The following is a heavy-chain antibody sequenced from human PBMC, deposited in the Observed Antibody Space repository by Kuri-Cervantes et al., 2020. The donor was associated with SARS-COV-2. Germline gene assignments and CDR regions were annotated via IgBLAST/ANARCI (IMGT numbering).Heavy chain of an antibody. J-gene: IGHJ6*03. CDR1: GFTFSSYG. CDR2: IRYDGSNK. D-gene: IGHD1-26*01. CDR3: AKVVSYRYYYYMDV. Sequence: GGSLRLSCAASGFTFSSYGMHGVRQAPGKGLEWVAFIRYDGSNKYYADSVKGRFTISRDNSKNTLYLQMNSLRAEDTAVYYCAKVVSYRYYYYMDVWGKGTTVTVSS. V-gene: IGHV3-30*02.